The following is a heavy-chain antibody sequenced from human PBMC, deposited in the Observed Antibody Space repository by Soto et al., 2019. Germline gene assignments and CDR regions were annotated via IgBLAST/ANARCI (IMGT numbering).Heavy chain of an antibody. Sequence: GASLRLSCAASRFTFSGYWMHWVRQAPGEGLVWVSRINGDGSDTGYADSVKGRFTISRDNAKNTLYLQMNSLRAEDTAVYFCAREGMGFSNWFDPSGQGTLVTVSS. V-gene: IGHV3-74*01. D-gene: IGHD2-8*01. J-gene: IGHJ5*02. CDR3: AREGMGFSNWFDP. CDR1: RFTFSGYW. CDR2: INGDGSDT.